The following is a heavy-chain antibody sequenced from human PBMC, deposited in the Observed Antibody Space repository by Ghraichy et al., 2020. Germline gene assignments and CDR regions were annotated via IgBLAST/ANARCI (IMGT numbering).Heavy chain of an antibody. D-gene: IGHD4-17*01. CDR1: GFTFSSYW. CDR3: ARDRLRDFYFDY. J-gene: IGHJ4*02. CDR2: IKQDGSEK. V-gene: IGHV3-7*01. Sequence: LTCAASGFTFSSYWMSWVRQAPGKGLEWVANIKQDGSEKYYVDSVKGRFTISRDNAKNSLYLQMNSLRAEDTAVYYCARDRLRDFYFDYWGQGTLVTVSS.